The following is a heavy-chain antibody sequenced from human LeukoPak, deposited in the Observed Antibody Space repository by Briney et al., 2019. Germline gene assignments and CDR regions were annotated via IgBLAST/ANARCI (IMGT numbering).Heavy chain of an antibody. D-gene: IGHD3-22*01. CDR3: AKGPTMTLWF. J-gene: IGHJ4*02. CDR2: ISGSGGST. V-gene: IGHV3-23*01. CDR1: GFTFSSYG. Sequence: GALRLSCAASGFTFSSYGMSWVRQAPGKGLEWVSAISGSGGSTYYADSVKGRFTISRDNSKNTLYLQMNSLRAEDTAVYYCAKGPTMTLWFWGQGTLVTVSS.